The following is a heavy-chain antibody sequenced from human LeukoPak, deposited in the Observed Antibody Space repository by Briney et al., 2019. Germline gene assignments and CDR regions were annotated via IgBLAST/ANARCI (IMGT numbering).Heavy chain of an antibody. Sequence: TGGSLRLSCAASGFTFSNAWMSWVRQAPGKGLEWVSLIYSGGSTYYADSVKGRFTISRDNSKNTLYLQMNSLRAEDTAVYYCARGPSGYLNTGGQGTLVTVSS. J-gene: IGHJ4*02. V-gene: IGHV3-66*01. CDR1: GFTFSNAW. CDR2: IYSGGST. D-gene: IGHD5-12*01. CDR3: ARGPSGYLNT.